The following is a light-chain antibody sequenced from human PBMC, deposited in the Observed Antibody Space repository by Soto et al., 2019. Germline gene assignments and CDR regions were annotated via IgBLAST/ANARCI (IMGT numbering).Light chain of an antibody. CDR3: QHRNRWPPGAA. CDR2: DAS. J-gene: IGKJ4*01. CDR1: QSISTY. Sequence: EIVLTQSPATLSLSPGERATLSCRASQSISTYLAWYQQKPGQAPRLLIYDASNRATGIPARFSGSGSATDFTLTISSLEPEDGAVYYCQHRNRWPPGAAFCGGTKVDIK. V-gene: IGKV3-11*01.